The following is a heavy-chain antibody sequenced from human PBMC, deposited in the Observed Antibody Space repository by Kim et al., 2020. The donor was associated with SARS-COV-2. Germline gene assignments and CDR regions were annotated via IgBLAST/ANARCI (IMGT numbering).Heavy chain of an antibody. J-gene: IGHJ4*02. CDR2: IKQDGSEK. D-gene: IGHD3-10*01. Sequence: GGSLRLSCAASGFTFSSYWMSWVRQAPGKGLEWVANIKQDGSEKYYVDSVKGRFTISRDNAKNSLYLQMNSLRAEDTAVYYCARDSGWFGERGWYYFDYWGQGTLVTVSS. V-gene: IGHV3-7*01. CDR1: GFTFSSYW. CDR3: ARDSGWFGERGWYYFDY.